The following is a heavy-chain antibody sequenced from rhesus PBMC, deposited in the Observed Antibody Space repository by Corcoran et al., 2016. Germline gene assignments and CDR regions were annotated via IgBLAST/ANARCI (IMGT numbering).Heavy chain of an antibody. J-gene: IGHJ4*01. D-gene: IGHD5-12*01. CDR2: IGGSSGST. CDR1: GYSFSSDYC. CDR3: ANGSFDY. Sequence: QVQLQESGPGRVKPSETLSLTCSVSGYSFSSDYCGCWMRPPPGTGRECVGCIGGSSGSTNYNPSLKHRVTISKDTSKNQFSLKLSSVTAADTAVYYCANGSFDYWGQGVLVTVSS. V-gene: IGHV4-127*01.